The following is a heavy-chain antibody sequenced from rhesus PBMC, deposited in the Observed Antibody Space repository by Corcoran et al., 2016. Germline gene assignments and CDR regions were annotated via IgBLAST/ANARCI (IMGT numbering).Heavy chain of an antibody. V-gene: IGHV4-127*01. CDR1: GDSTSGYH. J-gene: IGHJ4*01. D-gene: IGHD2-15*01. CDR2: FGGSTGTT. Sequence: QVQLQESGPGVVKASETLSPTCAGSGDSTSGYHLWKRIRQPPGKGLACGYFGGSTGTTNYNPSLKSRVTLSKDTSKIQFSLKLNSVTAADTAVYYCASTDCSNSDCSSGDYWGQGVLVTVSS. CDR3: ASTDCSNSDCSSGDY.